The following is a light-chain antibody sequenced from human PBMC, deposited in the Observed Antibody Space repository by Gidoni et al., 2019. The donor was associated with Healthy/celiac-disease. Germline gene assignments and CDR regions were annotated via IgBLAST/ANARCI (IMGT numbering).Light chain of an antibody. J-gene: IGKJ1*01. V-gene: IGKV3-11*01. CDR2: DAS. Sequence: DIVLTQSPATLSLSPGERATLSCRASQSVSSYLPRYQQKTGQDPRLLIYDASNRATSIPARFSGSGSGTDFTLTISSLEPEDFAVYYCQQRSNWPPWTFGQXTKVEIK. CDR3: QQRSNWPPWT. CDR1: QSVSSY.